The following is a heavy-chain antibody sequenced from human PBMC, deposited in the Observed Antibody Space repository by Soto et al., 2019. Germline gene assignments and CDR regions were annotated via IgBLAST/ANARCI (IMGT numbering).Heavy chain of an antibody. CDR3: ARAHCGGDCYSGVDY. CDR1: GYTFTGYY. CDR2: INPNSGGT. V-gene: IGHV1-2*04. J-gene: IGHJ4*02. D-gene: IGHD2-21*02. Sequence: QVQLVQSGAEVKKPGASVKVSCKASGYTFTGYYMHWVRQAPGQGLEWMGWINPNSGGTNYAQKFQGWVTMTRDTSISTAYMELRRLRSDDMAVYYCARAHCGGDCYSGVDYWGQGTLVTVSS.